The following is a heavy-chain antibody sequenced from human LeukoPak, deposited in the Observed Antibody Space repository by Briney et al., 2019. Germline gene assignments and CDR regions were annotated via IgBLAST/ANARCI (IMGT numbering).Heavy chain of an antibody. CDR2: ISAYNGNT. CDR1: GYTFTSYG. CDR3: ARDLVRDTAMVKVTWFDP. D-gene: IGHD5-18*01. J-gene: IGHJ5*02. Sequence: EASVKVSCKASGYTFTSYGISWVRQAPGQGLEWMGWISAYNGNTNYAQKLQGRVTMTTDTSTSTAYMELRSLGSDDTAVYYCARDLVRDTAMVKVTWFDPWGQGTLVTVSS. V-gene: IGHV1-18*01.